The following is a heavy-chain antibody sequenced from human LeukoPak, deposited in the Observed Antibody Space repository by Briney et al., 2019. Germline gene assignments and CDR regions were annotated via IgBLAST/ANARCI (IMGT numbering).Heavy chain of an antibody. CDR3: AADRAGSYLRFVY. CDR2: INPNTGGT. D-gene: IGHD3-10*01. V-gene: IGHV1-2*02. Sequence: ASVKVSCKASGYTFTGYYMHWVRQAPGQGLEWMGWINPNTGGTNYAQKFQGRVTMTRDTSISTAYMELSRLRFEDTAVYYCAADRAGSYLRFVYWGQGTPVTVSS. J-gene: IGHJ4*02. CDR1: GYTFTGYY.